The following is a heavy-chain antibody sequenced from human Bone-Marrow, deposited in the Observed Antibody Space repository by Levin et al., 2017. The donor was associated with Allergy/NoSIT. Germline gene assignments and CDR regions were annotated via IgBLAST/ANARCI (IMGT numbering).Heavy chain of an antibody. D-gene: IGHD3-9*01. CDR1: GFTFSSYA. CDR2: ISYDGNNK. Sequence: QAGGSLRLSCAASGFTFSSYAMHWVRQAPGKGLEWVAVISYDGNNKYSADSVKGRFTISRANSKNTLYLQMNSLRAEDTAVYYCARDWKAILPGRGGALDYYYYMDVWGKGTTVTVSS. CDR3: ARDWKAILPGRGGALDYYYYMDV. V-gene: IGHV3-30-3*01. J-gene: IGHJ6*03.